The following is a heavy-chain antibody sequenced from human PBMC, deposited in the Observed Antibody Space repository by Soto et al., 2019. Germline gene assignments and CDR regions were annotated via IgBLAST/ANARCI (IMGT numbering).Heavy chain of an antibody. CDR2: IIPIFGTA. CDR1: GGTFSSYA. Sequence: SVKVSCKASGGTFSSYAISWVRQAPGQGLEWMGGIIPIFGTANYAQKFQGRVTITADESTSTAYMELSSLRSEDTAVYYCARAWADIVVVPAGLDVWGQGTTVTVSS. J-gene: IGHJ6*02. CDR3: ARAWADIVVVPAGLDV. D-gene: IGHD2-2*01. V-gene: IGHV1-69*13.